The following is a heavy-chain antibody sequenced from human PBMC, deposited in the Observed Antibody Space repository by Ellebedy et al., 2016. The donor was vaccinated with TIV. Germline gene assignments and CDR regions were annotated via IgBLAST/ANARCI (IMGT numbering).Heavy chain of an antibody. CDR3: KSRGGTYSGHDFHYDGMDV. CDR1: GFTFSSYA. D-gene: IGHD5-12*01. J-gene: IGHJ6*02. CDR2: IRSTGSDK. Sequence: GESLKISCVASGFTFSSYAMSWVRQAPGKGLEWVSSIRSTGSDKYYAESVKGRFTISRDNAQNTLFLQMNSLKTEDTGVYYCKSRGGTYSGHDFHYDGMDVWGQGTTVTVSS. V-gene: IGHV3-21*03.